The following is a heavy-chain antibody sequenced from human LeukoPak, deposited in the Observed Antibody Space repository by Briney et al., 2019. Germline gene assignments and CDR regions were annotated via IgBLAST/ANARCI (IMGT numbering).Heavy chain of an antibody. J-gene: IGHJ4*02. CDR3: TTFYDFWSGYDY. Sequence: TGGSLRLSCAASGFTFSSYAMSWVRQAPGKGLEWVGRIKSKTDGGTTDYAAPVKGRFTISRDDSKNTLYLQMNSLKTEDTAVYYCTTFYDFWSGYDYWGQGTLVTVSS. V-gene: IGHV3-15*01. CDR1: GFTFSSYA. CDR2: IKSKTDGGTT. D-gene: IGHD3-3*01.